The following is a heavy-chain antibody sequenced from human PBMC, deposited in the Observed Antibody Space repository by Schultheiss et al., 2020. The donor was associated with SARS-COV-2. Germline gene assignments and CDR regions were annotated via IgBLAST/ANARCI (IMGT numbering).Heavy chain of an antibody. J-gene: IGHJ3*02. CDR3: ARAHSDPGSGYYPADAFDI. CDR1: GGSISSSDYY. V-gene: IGHV4-31*03. Sequence: SETLSLTCIVSGGSISSSDYYWAWIRQPAGKGLEWIRYIYYSGSTYYNPSLKSRVTISVDTSKNQSSLKLSSVTAADTAVYYCARAHSDPGSGYYPADAFDIWGQGTMVTVSS. CDR2: IYYSGST. D-gene: IGHD3-22*01.